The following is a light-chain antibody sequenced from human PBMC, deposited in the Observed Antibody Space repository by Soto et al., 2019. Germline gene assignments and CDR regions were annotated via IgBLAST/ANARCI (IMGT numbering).Light chain of an antibody. J-gene: IGLJ2*01. CDR2: DVS. CDR3: SSYTSSSTYVV. V-gene: IGLV2-14*01. Sequence: QSALTQPASESGSPGQSITISCTGTSSDVGGYNYVSWYQQHPGKAPKLMIYDVSNRPSGVSNRFSGSKSGNTASLTISGLQGEDEADYYWSSYTSSSTYVVFGGGTKLTVL. CDR1: SSDVGGYNY.